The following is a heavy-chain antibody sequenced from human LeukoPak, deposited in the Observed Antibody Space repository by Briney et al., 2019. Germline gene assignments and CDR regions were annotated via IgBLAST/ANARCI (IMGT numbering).Heavy chain of an antibody. D-gene: IGHD2-2*01. J-gene: IGHJ4*02. Sequence: GGSLRLSCAASGFTFSVYSMSWVRQAPGKGLEWISSISDDSNYIYYADSVEGRFTISRDNAKNSLYLQMNSLRAEDTAVYYCANHLACGSTHCPPFGYWGQGTLVTVSS. CDR3: ANHLACGSTHCPPFGY. V-gene: IGHV3-21*01. CDR2: ISDDSNYI. CDR1: GFTFSVYS.